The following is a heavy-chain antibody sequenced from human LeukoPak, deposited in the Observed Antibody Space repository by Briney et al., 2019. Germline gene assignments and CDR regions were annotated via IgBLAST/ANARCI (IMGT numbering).Heavy chain of an antibody. CDR1: GGSISSSSYY. Sequence: SETLSLTCTVSGGSISSSSYYWGWIRQPPGKGLEWIGSIYYSGSTYYNPSLKSRVTISVDTSKNQFSLKLSSVTAADTAVYYCARDLWSGSYEDSATDYWGQGTLVTVSS. D-gene: IGHD1-26*01. J-gene: IGHJ4*02. CDR3: ARDLWSGSYEDSATDY. CDR2: IYYSGST. V-gene: IGHV4-39*07.